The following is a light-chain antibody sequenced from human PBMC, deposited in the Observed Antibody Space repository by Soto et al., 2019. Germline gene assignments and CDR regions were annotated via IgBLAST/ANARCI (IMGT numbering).Light chain of an antibody. J-gene: IGLJ2*01. CDR3: CSYAGTYSLV. CDR2: DVS. Sequence: QSALTQPPSVSGSPGQSVTISCTGTSSDVGAYNFVSWYQQHPGKAPKLIIFDVSARPSGVPDRFSGSKSGNTASLTISGLQADDEADYYCCSYAGTYSLVLGGGTKLTVL. V-gene: IGLV2-11*01. CDR1: SSDVGAYNF.